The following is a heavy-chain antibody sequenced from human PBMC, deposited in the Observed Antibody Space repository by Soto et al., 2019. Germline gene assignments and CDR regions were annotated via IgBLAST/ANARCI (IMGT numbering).Heavy chain of an antibody. J-gene: IGHJ6*03. Sequence: PGGSLRLSCTASGFTFGDYAMSWFRQAPGKGLEWVGFIRSKAYGGTTEYAASVKGRFTISRDDSKSIAYLQMNSLKTEDTAVYYCTRDLPYYDFWSGPTDYYYYYMDVWGKGTTVTVSS. CDR3: TRDLPYYDFWSGPTDYYYYYMDV. D-gene: IGHD3-3*01. CDR1: GFTFGDYA. CDR2: IRSKAYGGTT. V-gene: IGHV3-49*03.